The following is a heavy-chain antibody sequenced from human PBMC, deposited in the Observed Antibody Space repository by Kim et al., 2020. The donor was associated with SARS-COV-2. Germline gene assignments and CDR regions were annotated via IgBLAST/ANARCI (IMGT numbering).Heavy chain of an antibody. J-gene: IGHJ4*02. CDR3: AKDGSGYDLPFDY. CDR1: GFTFSSYG. CDR2: ISYDGSNK. D-gene: IGHD5-12*01. Sequence: GGSLRLSCAASGFTFSSYGMHWVRQAPGKGLEWVAVISYDGSNKYYADSVKGRFTISRDNSKNTLYLQMNSLRAEDTAVYYCAKDGSGYDLPFDYWGQGTLVTVSS. V-gene: IGHV3-30*18.